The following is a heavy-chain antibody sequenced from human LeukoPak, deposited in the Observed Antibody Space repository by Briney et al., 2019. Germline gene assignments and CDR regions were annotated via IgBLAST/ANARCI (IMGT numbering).Heavy chain of an antibody. CDR1: GGTFSSYA. J-gene: IGHJ4*02. D-gene: IGHD2-8*01. CDR2: IIPILGIA. CDR3: ARDMPTYCTNGVCQDY. Sequence: ASVKVSCKASGGTFSSYAISWVRQAPGQGLEWMGRIIPILGIANYAQKFQGRVTITADKSTSTAYMELSSLRSEDTAVYYCARDMPTYCTNGVCQDYWGQGTLVTVSS. V-gene: IGHV1-69*04.